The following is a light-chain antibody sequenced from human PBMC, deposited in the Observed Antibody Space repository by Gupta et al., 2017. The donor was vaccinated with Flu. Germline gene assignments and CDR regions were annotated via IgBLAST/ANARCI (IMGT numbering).Light chain of an antibody. CDR3: QQSYSLHLT. V-gene: IGKV1-39*01. CDR2: TAT. CDR1: QNIGIY. J-gene: IGKJ4*01. Sequence: DIQMTQSPPSLSASVGDTVTFTCRTSQNIGIYLNWYQHKTGEAPRLLISTATNLQSGVPSRFSGGGSGTDFTLTIYTLQSEDFATYYCQQSYSLHLTFGGGTKVE.